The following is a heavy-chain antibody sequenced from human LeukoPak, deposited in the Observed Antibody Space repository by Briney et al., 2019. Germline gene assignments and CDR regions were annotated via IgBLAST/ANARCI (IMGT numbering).Heavy chain of an antibody. V-gene: IGHV3-7*01. CDR3: ARVGYSSSSIDY. J-gene: IGHJ4*02. CDR1: GFTFSNYW. CDR2: IKQDGSQK. Sequence: GGSLRLSCAASGFTFSNYWMSWVRQVPGKGLEWVANIKQDGSQKYYVDSMKGRFTISRDNAKNSLFLQMSSLRAEDTAVYYCARVGYSSSSIDYWGQGTLVTVSS. D-gene: IGHD6-6*01.